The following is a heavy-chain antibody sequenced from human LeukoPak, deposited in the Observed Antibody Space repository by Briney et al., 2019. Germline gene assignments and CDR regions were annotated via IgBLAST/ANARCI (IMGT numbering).Heavy chain of an antibody. CDR2: INHSGST. V-gene: IGHV4-34*01. J-gene: IGHJ4*02. Sequence: KWLEWIGGINHSGSTNYNPSLKMRVTISVDTSKNQFSLKLSSVTAADTAVYYCARGGYDYVWGSYRYLGNFDYWGQGTLVTVSS. CDR3: ARGGYDYVWGSYRYLGNFDY. D-gene: IGHD3-16*02.